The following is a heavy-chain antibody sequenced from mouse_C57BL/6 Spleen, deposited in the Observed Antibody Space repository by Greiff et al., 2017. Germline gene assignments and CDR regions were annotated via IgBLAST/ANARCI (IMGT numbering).Heavy chain of an antibody. D-gene: IGHD2-4*01. J-gene: IGHJ4*01. CDR2: INPNNGGT. V-gene: IGHV1-18*01. Sequence: VQLQQSGPELVKPGASVKIPCKASGYTFTDYNMDWVKQSHGKSLEWIGDINPNNGGTIYNQKFKGKATLTVDKSSSTAYMGLRSLTSEDTAVYYCARHDYDDAMDYWGQGTSVTVSS. CDR1: GYTFTDYN. CDR3: ARHDYDDAMDY.